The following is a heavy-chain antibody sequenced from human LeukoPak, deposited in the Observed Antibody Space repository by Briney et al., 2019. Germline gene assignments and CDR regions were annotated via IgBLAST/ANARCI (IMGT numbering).Heavy chain of an antibody. D-gene: IGHD2-2*02. CDR2: ISGSGGST. J-gene: IGHJ6*03. V-gene: IGHV3-23*01. Sequence: GGSLRLSCAASGFSFSGYATNWVRQAPGKGLEWVSGISGSGGSTYYADSVKGRFTISRDNSKNTLYLQTDSLRAEDTAVYYCAKGGYCGTTSCYIGYYYMDVWGKGTTVTVSS. CDR3: AKGGYCGTTSCYIGYYYMDV. CDR1: GFSFSGYA.